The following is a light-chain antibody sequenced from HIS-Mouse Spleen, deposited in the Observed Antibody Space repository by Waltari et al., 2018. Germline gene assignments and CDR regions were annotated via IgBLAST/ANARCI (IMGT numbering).Light chain of an antibody. CDR2: EDS. V-gene: IGLV3-10*01. Sequence: SYELTQPPSVSVSPGQTARITCSGDALPKKYAYWYQQKSGQAPVLVIYEDSKRPSGIPGRFYGSSSGTMDTLTISGAQVEDEADYYCYSTDSSGNHRVFGGGTKLTVL. CDR3: YSTDSSGNHRV. J-gene: IGLJ2*01. CDR1: ALPKKY.